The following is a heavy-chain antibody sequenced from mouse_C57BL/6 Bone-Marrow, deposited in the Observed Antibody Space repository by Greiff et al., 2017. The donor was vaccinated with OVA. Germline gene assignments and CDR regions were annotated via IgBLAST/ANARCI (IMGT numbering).Heavy chain of an antibody. D-gene: IGHD3-2*02. J-gene: IGHJ2*01. Sequence: QVQLKESGAELARPGASVKLSCKASGYTFTSYGISWVKQRTGQGLEWIGEIYPRSGNTYYNEKFKGKATLTADKSSSTAYMELRSLTSEDSAVYFCARQGVKGSGYVNYFDYWGQGTTLTVSS. V-gene: IGHV1-81*01. CDR1: GYTFTSYG. CDR3: ARQGVKGSGYVNYFDY. CDR2: IYPRSGNT.